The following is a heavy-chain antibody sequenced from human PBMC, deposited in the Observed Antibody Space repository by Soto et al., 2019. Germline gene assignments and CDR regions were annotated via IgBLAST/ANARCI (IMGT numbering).Heavy chain of an antibody. CDR2: IIPIFGTA. D-gene: IGHD3-22*01. V-gene: IGHV1-69*13. CDR1: GGTFSSYA. J-gene: IGHJ6*02. Sequence: SVKVSCKASGGTFSSYAISWVRQAPGQGLEWMGGIIPIFGTANYAQKFQGRVTITADESTSTAYMELSSLRSEDTAVYYCARDMTPSMIVVVITAAPRYYYGMDVWGQGTTVTVSS. CDR3: ARDMTPSMIVVVITAAPRYYYGMDV.